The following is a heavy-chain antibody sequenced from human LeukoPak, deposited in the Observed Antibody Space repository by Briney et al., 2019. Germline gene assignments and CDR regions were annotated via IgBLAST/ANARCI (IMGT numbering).Heavy chain of an antibody. CDR3: ARDPHSGYDYGFDY. CDR1: GFTFSSCW. CDR2: IKQDGSEK. J-gene: IGHJ4*02. V-gene: IGHV3-7*01. D-gene: IGHD5-12*01. Sequence: PGGSLRLSCAASGFTFSSCWMSWVRQAPGKGLEWLANIKQDGSEKYYVDSVKGRFTISRDNAKNSLYLQMNSLRAEDAAVYYCARDPHSGYDYGFDYWGQGTLVTVSS.